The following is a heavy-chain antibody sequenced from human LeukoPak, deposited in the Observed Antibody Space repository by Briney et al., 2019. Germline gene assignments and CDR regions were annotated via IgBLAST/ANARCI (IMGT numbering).Heavy chain of an antibody. V-gene: IGHV3-21*01. CDR1: GFTFSAYS. D-gene: IGHD1-26*01. CDR3: AGVGPGELPFDY. Sequence: GGSLRLSCAASGFTFSAYSMNWVRQAPGKGLEWVSSISTLSYIYYVDSVKGRFTISRDNAKNSLYLQMSSLRAEDTAVYYCAGVGPGELPFDYWGQGTLVTVSS. J-gene: IGHJ4*02. CDR2: ISTLSYI.